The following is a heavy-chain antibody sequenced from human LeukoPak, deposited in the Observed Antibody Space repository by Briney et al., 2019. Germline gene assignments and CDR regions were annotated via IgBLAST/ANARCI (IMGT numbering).Heavy chain of an antibody. D-gene: IGHD3-9*01. V-gene: IGHV3-73*01. CDR3: TRQRPQTGTFDY. CDR1: GFSFSDSP. CDR2: VGDRANSYAT. Sequence: QSGGSLKLSCAASGFSFSDSPMHWVRHASGKGLEWVGRVGDRANSYATGYAASVEGRFTISRDDSENTAYLQMNSLIIEDTAVYYCTRQRPQTGTFDYWGQGVLVTVSS. J-gene: IGHJ4*02.